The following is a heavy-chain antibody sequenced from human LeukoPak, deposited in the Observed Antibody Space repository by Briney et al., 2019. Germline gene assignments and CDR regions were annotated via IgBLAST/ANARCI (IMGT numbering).Heavy chain of an antibody. CDR3: ATYSTSSGAFDF. Sequence: GGSLRLSCAASGFTFSSYWMSWVRQAPGKGLEWVANIKQDGSDKYYVGSVKGRVTISRDNAKNSLYLQMNSLRAEDTAVYYCATYSTSSGAFDFWGQGTLVTVSS. CDR2: IKQDGSDK. V-gene: IGHV3-7*01. CDR1: GFTFSSYW. J-gene: IGHJ3*01. D-gene: IGHD6-6*01.